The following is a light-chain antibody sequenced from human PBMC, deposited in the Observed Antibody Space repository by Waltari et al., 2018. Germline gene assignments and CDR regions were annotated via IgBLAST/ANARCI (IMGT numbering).Light chain of an antibody. V-gene: IGLV3-1*01. CDR3: QAWDSSTVV. Sequence: SYELTQPPSVSVSPGQTASITCSGDKLGDKYVSWYQLKPGQSPVLVIYQDSQRPSGIPEGFAGSSTGNTATLTISGTQAMDEADYYCQAWDSSTVVFGGGTKLTVL. J-gene: IGLJ2*01. CDR1: KLGDKY. CDR2: QDS.